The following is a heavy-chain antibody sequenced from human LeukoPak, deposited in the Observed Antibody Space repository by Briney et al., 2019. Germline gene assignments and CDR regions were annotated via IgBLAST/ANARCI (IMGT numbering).Heavy chain of an antibody. Sequence: GRSLRLACAAAAFTFSSYSMNWVRQAPGKWLEWVSSISSSSSYIYYADSVKGRFTISRDNAKNSLYLKMNSLRAEETAVYYSARPTYGDYEPFFDYWGQGTLVTASS. CDR1: AFTFSSYS. J-gene: IGHJ4*02. V-gene: IGHV3-21*01. CDR3: ARPTYGDYEPFFDY. D-gene: IGHD4-17*01. CDR2: ISSSSSYI.